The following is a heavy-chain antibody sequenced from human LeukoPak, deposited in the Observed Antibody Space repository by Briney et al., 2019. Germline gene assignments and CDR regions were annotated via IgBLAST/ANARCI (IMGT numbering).Heavy chain of an antibody. Sequence: TSETLSLTCAVYGGSFSGYYWSWIRQPPGKGLEWIGEINHSGSTNYNPSLKSRVTISVDTSKNQFSLKLSSVTAADTAVYYCARVVRAAAGTGGYDYWGQGTLVTVSS. CDR1: GGSFSGYY. CDR2: INHSGST. J-gene: IGHJ4*02. CDR3: ARVVRAAAGTGGYDY. V-gene: IGHV4-34*01. D-gene: IGHD6-13*01.